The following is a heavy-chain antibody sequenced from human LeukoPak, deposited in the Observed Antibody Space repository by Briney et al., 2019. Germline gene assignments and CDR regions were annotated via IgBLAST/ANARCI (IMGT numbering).Heavy chain of an antibody. D-gene: IGHD6-19*01. CDR3: TGGSAAGD. J-gene: IGHJ4*02. V-gene: IGHV1-8*01. CDR1: GYTFANND. Sequence: ASVKVSCKASGYTFANNDINWVRQTTGQGIEWMGWVSPDSGDTGYAPNFRGRVTMTTDTSINTAYMELTSRTSEDTAIYCCTGGSAAGDWGQGTLVTVSS. CDR2: VSPDSGDT.